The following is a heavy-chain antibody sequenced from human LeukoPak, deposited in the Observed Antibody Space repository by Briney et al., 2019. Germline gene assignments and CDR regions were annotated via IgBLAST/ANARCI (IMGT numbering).Heavy chain of an antibody. D-gene: IGHD3-22*01. V-gene: IGHV4-4*07. CDR3: ARVRYYDSSGYSKGRYYYYYGMDV. CDR1: GGSVNTYY. Sequence: PSETLSLTCSVSGGSVNTYYWSWIRQSAGKGLEWIGRISITEGTNYNPSLKSRVSMSVDASKNQVSLKLGSVTAADTAVYYCARVRYYDSSGYSKGRYYYYYGMDVWGQGTTVTVSS. CDR2: ISITEGT. J-gene: IGHJ6*02.